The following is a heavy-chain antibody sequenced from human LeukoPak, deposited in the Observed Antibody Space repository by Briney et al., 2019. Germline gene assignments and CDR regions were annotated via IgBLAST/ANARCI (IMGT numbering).Heavy chain of an antibody. CDR3: ARVLDYCSSTSCYLQH. D-gene: IGHD2-2*01. CDR1: GYTFTSYA. Sequence: ASVKVSCKASGYTFTSYAMHWVRQAPGQRLEWMGWINAGNGNTKYSQKFQGRVTITRDTSASTAYMELSSLRSEDTAVYYCARVLDYCSSTSCYLQHWGQGTLVTVSS. J-gene: IGHJ1*01. V-gene: IGHV1-3*01. CDR2: INAGNGNT.